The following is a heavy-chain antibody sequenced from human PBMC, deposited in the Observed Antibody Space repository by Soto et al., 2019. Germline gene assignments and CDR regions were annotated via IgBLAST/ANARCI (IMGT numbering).Heavy chain of an antibody. D-gene: IGHD6-6*01. V-gene: IGHV4-39*01. J-gene: IGHJ4*02. CDR1: AGYISTGNYY. Sequence: SETLSLTCNVSAGYISTGNYYWSWIRQSPGKGLEWIGNIYYSGTTYYNPSLRSRITISVDASKNQFSLKLSSVTAADTAVYYCARREYSSSSCYFDYWGQGTLVT. CDR3: ARREYSSSSCYFDY. CDR2: IYYSGTT.